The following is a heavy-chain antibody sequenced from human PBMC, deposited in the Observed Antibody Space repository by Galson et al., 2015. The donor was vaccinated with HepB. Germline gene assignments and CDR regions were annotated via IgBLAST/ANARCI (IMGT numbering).Heavy chain of an antibody. V-gene: IGHV3-23*01. D-gene: IGHD3-10*01. CDR2: IIASGDRA. Sequence: SLRLSCAASGFTFSSSTVGWVRQAPGKAPEWVSSIIASGDRAHYGDSVKGQFTISRDNSKNTLYLQINSLRVDDTGVYYCAKDRRGPQAGTWYFENWGQGTLITVSP. CDR3: AKDRRGPQAGTWYFEN. J-gene: IGHJ4*02. CDR1: GFTFSSST.